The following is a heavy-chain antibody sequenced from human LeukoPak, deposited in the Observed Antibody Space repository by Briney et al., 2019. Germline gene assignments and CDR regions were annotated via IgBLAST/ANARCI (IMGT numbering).Heavy chain of an antibody. J-gene: IGHJ6*02. D-gene: IGHD2/OR15-2a*01. CDR3: ARVINRYGLMDV. CDR1: AFTFSRSW. CDR2: IATEGNDK. V-gene: IGHV3-7*04. Sequence: GGSLRLSCAASAFTFSRSWVNWVRQAPGRGLEWVASIATEGNDKYYVDSVKGRFTISRDNAKNSLYLQMNSLRAEDTAVYYCARVINRYGLMDVWGQGTTVTVSS.